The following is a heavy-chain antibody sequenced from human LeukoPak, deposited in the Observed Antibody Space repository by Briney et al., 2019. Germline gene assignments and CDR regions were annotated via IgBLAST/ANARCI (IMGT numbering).Heavy chain of an antibody. Sequence: SVKVSCKASGGTFSSYAISWVRQAPGQGLEWMGRIIPILGIANYAQKFQGRVTITADKSTSTACMELSSLRSEDTAVYYCARVLVGATGYNWFDPWGQGTLVTVSS. D-gene: IGHD1-26*01. V-gene: IGHV1-69*04. CDR3: ARVLVGATGYNWFDP. CDR1: GGTFSSYA. J-gene: IGHJ5*02. CDR2: IIPILGIA.